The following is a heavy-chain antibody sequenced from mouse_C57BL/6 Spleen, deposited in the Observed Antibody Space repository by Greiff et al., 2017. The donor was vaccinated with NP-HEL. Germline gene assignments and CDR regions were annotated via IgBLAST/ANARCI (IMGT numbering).Heavy chain of an antibody. D-gene: IGHD1-1*01. J-gene: IGHJ2*01. CDR1: GFTFSSYA. CDR3: AREYYGSRHFDY. V-gene: IGHV5-4*01. Sequence: DVKLVESGGGLVKPGGSLKLSCAASGFTFSSYAMSWVRQTPEKRLEWVATISDGGSYTYYPDNVKGRFTISRDNAKNNLYLQMSHLKSEDTAMYYCAREYYGSRHFDYWGQGTTLTVSS. CDR2: ISDGGSYT.